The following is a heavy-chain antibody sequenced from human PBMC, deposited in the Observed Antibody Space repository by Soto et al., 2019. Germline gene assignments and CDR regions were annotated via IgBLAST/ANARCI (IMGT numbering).Heavy chain of an antibody. J-gene: IGHJ4*02. CDR1: RFSFANYA. CDR2: ISGSGGST. CDR3: ARDGGRMTTVNFFDY. D-gene: IGHD4-17*01. V-gene: IGHV3-23*01. Sequence: HPGGSLRLSCAASRFSFANYAMSWVRQAPGKGLEWVSGISGSGGSTYYADSVKGRFSISRDNSRSTLYLQMISLRAEDTAVYYCARDGGRMTTVNFFDYWDLGILVTVSS.